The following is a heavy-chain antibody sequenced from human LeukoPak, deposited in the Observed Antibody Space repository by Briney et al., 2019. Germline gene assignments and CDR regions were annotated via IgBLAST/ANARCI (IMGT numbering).Heavy chain of an antibody. V-gene: IGHV1-2*02. J-gene: IGHJ4*02. CDR3: ARHVSSSGEDS. CDR2: INPRSGGT. CDR1: GYIFTNYY. D-gene: IGHD2-21*01. Sequence: ASVKVSCKVSGYIFTNYYMHWVRQAPGQGLEWMGWINPRSGGTNFAQKFQGRVTMTRDTSISAAYMELSRLRSDDTAVYYCARHVSSSGEDSWGQGTLVTVSS.